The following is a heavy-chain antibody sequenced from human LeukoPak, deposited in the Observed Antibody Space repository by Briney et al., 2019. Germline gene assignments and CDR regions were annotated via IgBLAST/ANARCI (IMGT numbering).Heavy chain of an antibody. J-gene: IGHJ6*02. V-gene: IGHV1-69*13. Sequence: SVKVSCKASGGTFSSYAISWVRQAPGQGLEWMGGIIPIFGTANYAQKFQGRVTITADESTSTAYMELSSLRSEDTAVYYCARERPDSSGYYYYYYGMDVWGQGTTATVSS. D-gene: IGHD3-22*01. CDR1: GGTFSSYA. CDR2: IIPIFGTA. CDR3: ARERPDSSGYYYYYYGMDV.